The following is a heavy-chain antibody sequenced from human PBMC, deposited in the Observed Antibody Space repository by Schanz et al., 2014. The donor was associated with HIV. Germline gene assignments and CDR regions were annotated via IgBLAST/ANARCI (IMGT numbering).Heavy chain of an antibody. CDR3: ARGSWFSSAWYDDYYYYDVDV. Sequence: EVPLLESGGGLAQPGGSQRLSCAASGFTFSTYAMSWVRQAPGKGLEWVSVISGSGLSTYYADSVKGRFTISRDNAKNTLYLQMNSLRAEDTAVYYCARGSWFSSAWYDDYYYYDVDVWGQGALVTVSS. V-gene: IGHV3-23*01. D-gene: IGHD6-19*01. CDR2: ISGSGLST. CDR1: GFTFSTYA. J-gene: IGHJ6*02.